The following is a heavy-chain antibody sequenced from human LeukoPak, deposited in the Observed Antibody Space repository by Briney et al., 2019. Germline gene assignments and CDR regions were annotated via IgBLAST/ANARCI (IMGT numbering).Heavy chain of an antibody. J-gene: IGHJ6*03. CDR2: INHNGST. CDR1: GGSFSGYY. CDR3: ARGRHYYYYYYMDV. Sequence: SETLSLTCAVYGGSFSGYYWSWIRQPPGKGLEWIGEINHNGSTNYNPSLKSRVTISVDTSKNQFSLKLSSVTAADTAVYYCARGRHYYYYYYMDVWGKGTTVTVSS. V-gene: IGHV4-34*01.